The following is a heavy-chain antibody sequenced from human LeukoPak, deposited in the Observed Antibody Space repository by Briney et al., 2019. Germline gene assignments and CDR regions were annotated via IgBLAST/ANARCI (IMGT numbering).Heavy chain of an antibody. V-gene: IGHV4-39*07. J-gene: IGHJ3*02. Sequence: PSETLSLTCTVSGGSISTSNYYWGWVRQPPGKGLEWIGNIFYSGSTYYSPSLKSRVTISLDTSRNQFSLRLTPVTAADTAVYYCAKFASPSDTPRGAFDMWGQGTMVTV. CDR3: AKFASPSDTPRGAFDM. D-gene: IGHD2-15*01. CDR2: IFYSGST. CDR1: GGSISTSNYY.